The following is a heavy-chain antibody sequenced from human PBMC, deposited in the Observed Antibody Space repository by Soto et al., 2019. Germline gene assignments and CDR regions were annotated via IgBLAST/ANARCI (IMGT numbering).Heavy chain of an antibody. V-gene: IGHV3-21*01. J-gene: IGHJ6*02. D-gene: IGHD3-9*01. CDR1: GFTFSSYS. Sequence: GGSLRLSCAASGFTFSSYSMNWVRQAPGKGLEWVSSISSSSSYIYYADSVKGRFTISRDNAKNSLYLQMNSLRAEDTAVYYCARDILTALSLLGMDVWGQGTTVTVSS. CDR3: ARDILTALSLLGMDV. CDR2: ISSSSSYI.